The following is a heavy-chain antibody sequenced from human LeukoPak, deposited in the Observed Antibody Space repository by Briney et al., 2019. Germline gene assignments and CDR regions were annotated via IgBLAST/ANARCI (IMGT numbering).Heavy chain of an antibody. CDR2: IYYSGST. J-gene: IGHJ1*01. V-gene: IGHV4-39*01. D-gene: IGHD3-3*01. CDR3: PRRPWDFGSGYYT. Sequence: SETLSLTCTVSGGSISSSSYYWGWIRQPPGKGLEWIGSIYYSGSTYYNPSLKSRVTISVDTSKNQFSLKLSSVNAADTAVYYCPRRPWDFGSGYYTWGQGTLVTVSS. CDR1: GGSISSSSYY.